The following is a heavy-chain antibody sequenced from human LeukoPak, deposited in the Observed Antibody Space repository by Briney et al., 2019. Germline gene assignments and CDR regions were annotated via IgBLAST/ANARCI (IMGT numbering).Heavy chain of an antibody. CDR1: GGSIREYY. V-gene: IGHV4-59*01. D-gene: IGHD3-10*01. Sequence: PSETLSLTCTVSGGSIREYYLSWIRQPPGKGLEWIGYFYDSGSTNYNPSLKSRVTISVDTSKNHFSLKLSSVTAADTAVYYCARGLVRGVIGAFDIWGQGTMVTVSS. CDR2: FYDSGST. J-gene: IGHJ3*02. CDR3: ARGLVRGVIGAFDI.